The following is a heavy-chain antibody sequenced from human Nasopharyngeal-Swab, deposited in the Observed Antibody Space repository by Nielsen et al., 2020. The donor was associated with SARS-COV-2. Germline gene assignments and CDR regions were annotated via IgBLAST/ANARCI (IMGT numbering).Heavy chain of an antibody. D-gene: IGHD3-16*01. CDR1: GGSISSYY. CDR3: AREEIDTYYFDY. V-gene: IGHV4-34*01. CDR2: INHSGST. Sequence: SETLSLTCTVSGGSISSYYWSWIRQPPGKGLEWIGEINHSGSTNYNPSLKSRVTISVDRSKNQFSLKLSSVTAADTAVYYCAREEIDTYYFDYWGQGTLVTVSS. J-gene: IGHJ4*02.